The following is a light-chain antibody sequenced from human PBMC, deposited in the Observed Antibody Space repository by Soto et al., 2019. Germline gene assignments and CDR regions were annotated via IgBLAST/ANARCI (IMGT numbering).Light chain of an antibody. CDR3: QQRSNWPLALT. V-gene: IGKV3-11*01. CDR1: QSVSSY. CDR2: DAS. Sequence: ETMMTQSPDTLSVSLGERATLSCRASQSVSSYLAWYQQKPGQAPRLLIYDASNRATGIPARFSGSGSGTDFTLTISSLEPEDFAVYYCQQRSNWPLALTFGGGTKVAIK. J-gene: IGKJ4*01.